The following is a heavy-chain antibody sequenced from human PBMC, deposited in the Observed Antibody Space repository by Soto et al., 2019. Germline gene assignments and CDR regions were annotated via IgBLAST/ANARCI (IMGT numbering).Heavy chain of an antibody. CDR1: GGSFSGYY. J-gene: IGHJ6*03. Sequence: SETLSLTCAVYGGSFSGYYWSWIRQPPGKGLEWIGEINHSGSTNYNPSLKSRVTISVDTSKNQFSLKLSSVTAADTAVYYCARGLGSSSLPYYYYYYMDVWGKGTTVTVSS. CDR3: ARGLGSSSLPYYYYYYMDV. V-gene: IGHV4-34*01. CDR2: INHSGST. D-gene: IGHD6-6*01.